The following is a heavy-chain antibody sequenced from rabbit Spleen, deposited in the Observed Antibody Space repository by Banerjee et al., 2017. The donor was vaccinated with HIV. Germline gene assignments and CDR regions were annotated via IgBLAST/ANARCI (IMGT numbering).Heavy chain of an antibody. CDR1: GFSVSGDYY. CDR2: IDTSIINT. Sequence: QEQLEESGGDLVKPEGSLTLTCTASGFSVSGDYYMCWVRQAPGKGLELIACIDTSIINTSYATWAKGRCSISKTSSTTVTLQMTSLTAADTATYFCARDTASSFSSYGMDLWGPGTLVTVS. CDR3: ARDTASSFSSYGMDL. D-gene: IGHD8-1*01. J-gene: IGHJ6*01. V-gene: IGHV1S45*01.